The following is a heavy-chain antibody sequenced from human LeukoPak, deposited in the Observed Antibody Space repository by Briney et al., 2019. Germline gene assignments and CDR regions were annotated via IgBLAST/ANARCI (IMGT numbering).Heavy chain of an antibody. V-gene: IGHV1-18*01. CDR3: ARASTYYDFWSGYYSDY. CDR2: ISAYNGNT. Sequence: GASVTVSCKASGYTFTSYGISWVRQALGQGLEWMGWISAYNGNTNYAQKLQGRVTMTTDTSTSTAYMELRSLRSDDTAVYYCARASTYYDFWSGYYSDYWGQGTLVTVSS. CDR1: GYTFTSYG. J-gene: IGHJ4*02. D-gene: IGHD3-3*01.